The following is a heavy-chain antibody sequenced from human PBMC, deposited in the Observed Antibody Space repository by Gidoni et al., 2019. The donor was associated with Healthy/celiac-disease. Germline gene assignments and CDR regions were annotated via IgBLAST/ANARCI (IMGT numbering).Heavy chain of an antibody. CDR2: ISWDGGST. Sequence: ELQLVESGGVVVQPGWSLILSSSVSGLAFHDYAMHWVRQATGKGLEWVSLISWDGGSTYYADSVKGRFTISRDNSKNSLYLQMNSLRAEDTALYYCAKDTDKWELLSVAFDIWGQGTMVTVSS. CDR3: AKDTDKWELLSVAFDI. V-gene: IGHV3-43D*04. J-gene: IGHJ3*02. CDR1: GLAFHDYA. D-gene: IGHD1-26*01.